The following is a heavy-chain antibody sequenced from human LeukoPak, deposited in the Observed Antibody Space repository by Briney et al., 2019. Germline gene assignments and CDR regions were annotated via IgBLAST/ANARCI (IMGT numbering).Heavy chain of an antibody. J-gene: IGHJ5*02. Sequence: PGGSLRLSCAASGFTFSSYAMSWVRQAPGKGLEWVSAISGSGGSTYYADSVKGRFTISRDNSKNTLYLQMNSLRAEDTAVYYCAKDKTWSGYGPAANWFDPWGQGTLVTVSS. CDR2: ISGSGGST. D-gene: IGHD3-3*01. CDR3: AKDKTWSGYGPAANWFDP. V-gene: IGHV3-23*01. CDR1: GFTFSSYA.